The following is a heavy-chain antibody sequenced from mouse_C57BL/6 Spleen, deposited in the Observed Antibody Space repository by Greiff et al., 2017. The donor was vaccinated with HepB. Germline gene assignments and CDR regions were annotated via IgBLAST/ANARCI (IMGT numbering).Heavy chain of an antibody. V-gene: IGHV1-64*01. CDR2: IHPNSGST. J-gene: IGHJ4*01. CDR3: ARWDGYFHYYAMDY. Sequence: QVQLQQPGAELVKPGASVKLSCKASGYTFTSYWMHWVKQRPGQGLEWIGMIHPNSGSTNYNEKFKSKATLTVDKSSSPAYMQLSSLTSEDSAVYYCARWDGYFHYYAMDYWGQGTSVTVSS. CDR1: GYTFTSYW. D-gene: IGHD2-3*01.